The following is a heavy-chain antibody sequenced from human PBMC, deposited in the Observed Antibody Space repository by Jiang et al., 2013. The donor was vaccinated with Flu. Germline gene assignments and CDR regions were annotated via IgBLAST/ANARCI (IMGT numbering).Heavy chain of an antibody. Sequence: SGAEVKKPGASVKASCEASGYTFTRYAMHWVRQAPGQRPEWMGWIHAGNGNTRYSQKFQGRVTITRDTSASTAYMELSSLSSEDTAVYYCAREVPGANERYFDLWGRGTLVTVSS. V-gene: IGHV1-3*01. CDR2: IHAGNGNT. J-gene: IGHJ2*01. CDR1: GYTFTRYA. D-gene: IGHD4/OR15-4a*01. CDR3: AREVPGANERYFDL.